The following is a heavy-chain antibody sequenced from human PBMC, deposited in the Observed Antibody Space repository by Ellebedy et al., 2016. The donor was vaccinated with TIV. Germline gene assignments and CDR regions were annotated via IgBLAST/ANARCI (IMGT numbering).Heavy chain of an antibody. V-gene: IGHV3-7*01. CDR2: IKQDGSEK. CDR1: GFTFSSYW. J-gene: IGHJ6*02. CDR3: ARDRRRSSTSTTRSYYYGMDV. D-gene: IGHD2-2*01. Sequence: GESLKISXAASGFTFSSYWMSWVRQAPGKGLEWVANIKQDGSEKYYVDSVKGRFTISRDNAKNSLYLQMNSLRAEDTAVYYCARDRRRSSTSTTRSYYYGMDVWGQGTTVTVSS.